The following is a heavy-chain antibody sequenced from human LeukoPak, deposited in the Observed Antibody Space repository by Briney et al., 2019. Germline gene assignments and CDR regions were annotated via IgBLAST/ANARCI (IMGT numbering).Heavy chain of an antibody. Sequence: ASVKVSCKASGYTFTSYGISWVRQAPGQGLEWMGWISAYNGNTNYAQKLQGRVTMTTDTSTSTAYMGLRSLRSDDTAVYYCARKTTSHYYYYGMDVWGQGTTVTVSS. CDR1: GYTFTSYG. J-gene: IGHJ6*02. D-gene: IGHD4-11*01. V-gene: IGHV1-18*01. CDR2: ISAYNGNT. CDR3: ARKTTSHYYYYGMDV.